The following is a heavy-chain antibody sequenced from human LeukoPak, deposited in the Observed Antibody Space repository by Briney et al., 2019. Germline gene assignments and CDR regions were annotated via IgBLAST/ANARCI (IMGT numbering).Heavy chain of an antibody. Sequence: PSETLSLTCTVSGDSISSSSYYWGWIRQPPGKGLEWIGSNYYRGTTYYNPSLKSRVTISVDTSKNQFSLRLSSVSAADTAVYYCARSRGNIYYYDSSGDQLYFDYWGQGTLVTVSS. CDR2: NYYRGTT. J-gene: IGHJ4*02. V-gene: IGHV4-39*01. D-gene: IGHD3-22*01. CDR1: GDSISSSSYY. CDR3: ARSRGNIYYYDSSGDQLYFDY.